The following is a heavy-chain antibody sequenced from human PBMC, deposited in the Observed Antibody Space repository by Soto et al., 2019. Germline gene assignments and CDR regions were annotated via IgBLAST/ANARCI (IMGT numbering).Heavy chain of an antibody. CDR3: ARAGGRHSGGIDY. J-gene: IGHJ4*02. Sequence: QVKLVQSGAEVKKPGSSVKVSCKASGGTFSSYSINWVRQAPGQGLEWMGEIIPIFGTANYAQKFQGRVTITADESTSTAYMELSSLRSEDTAVYYCARAGGRHSGGIDYWGQGTRVTVSS. CDR1: GGTFSSYS. V-gene: IGHV1-69*01. CDR2: IIPIFGTA. D-gene: IGHD1-26*01.